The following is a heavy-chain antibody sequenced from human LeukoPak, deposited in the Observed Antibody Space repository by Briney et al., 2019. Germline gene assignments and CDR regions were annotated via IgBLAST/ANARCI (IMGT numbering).Heavy chain of an antibody. CDR3: TRDTAMVPPDY. J-gene: IGHJ4*02. Sequence: GGSLRLSCTASGFTFGDYAMSWFRQAPGKGLGWVGFIRSKAYGGTTEYAASVKGRFTISRDDSKSIAYLQMNSLKTEDTAVYYCTRDTAMVPPDYWGQGTLVTVSS. D-gene: IGHD5-18*01. V-gene: IGHV3-49*03. CDR1: GFTFGDYA. CDR2: IRSKAYGGTT.